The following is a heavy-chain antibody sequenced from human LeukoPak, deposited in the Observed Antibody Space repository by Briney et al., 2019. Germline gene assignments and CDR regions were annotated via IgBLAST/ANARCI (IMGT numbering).Heavy chain of an antibody. J-gene: IGHJ6*03. CDR3: ARDLEYYDFWSGYLQHMDV. D-gene: IGHD3-3*01. CDR2: INSDGSST. V-gene: IGHV3-74*01. Sequence: GGSLRLSCAASGFTFRSYWMHWVRQAPGKGLVWVSRINSDGSSTSYADTVKGRFTISRDNAKNTLYLQMNSLRAEDTAVYYCARDLEYYDFWSGYLQHMDVWGKGTTVTVSS. CDR1: GFTFRSYW.